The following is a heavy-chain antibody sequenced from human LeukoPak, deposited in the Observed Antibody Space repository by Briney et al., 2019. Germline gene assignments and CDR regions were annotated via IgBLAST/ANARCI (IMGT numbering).Heavy chain of an antibody. CDR1: GFTFSSYE. CDR2: ISSSGSTI. V-gene: IGHV3-48*03. Sequence: GGSLRLSCAASGFTFSSYEMNWVRRAPGKGLEWVSYISSSGSTIYYADSVKGRFTISRDNAKNSLYLQMNSLRAEDTAVYYCARGERPGYHAPYYFDYWGQGTLVTVSS. D-gene: IGHD3-9*01. CDR3: ARGERPGYHAPYYFDY. J-gene: IGHJ4*02.